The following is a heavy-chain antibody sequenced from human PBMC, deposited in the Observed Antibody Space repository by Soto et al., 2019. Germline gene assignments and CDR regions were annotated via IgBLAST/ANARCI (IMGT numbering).Heavy chain of an antibody. CDR3: ASRTRRSSSSGLVDY. Sequence: GESLKISCKGSGYSFTSYWIGWVRQMPGKGLEWMGIIYPGDSDTRYSPSFQGQVTISAAKSISTAYLPWSSLKASDTAMYYCASRTRRSSSSGLVDYWGQGTLVTVSS. V-gene: IGHV5-51*01. CDR1: GYSFTSYW. D-gene: IGHD6-6*01. J-gene: IGHJ4*02. CDR2: IYPGDSDT.